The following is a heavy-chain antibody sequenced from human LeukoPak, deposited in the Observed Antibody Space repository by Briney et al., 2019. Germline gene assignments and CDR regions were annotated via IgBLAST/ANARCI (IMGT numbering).Heavy chain of an antibody. CDR1: GGSFSGYY. CDR3: ARTGHRITIFGVAQGPDY. J-gene: IGHJ4*02. CDR2: INHSGST. D-gene: IGHD3-3*01. V-gene: IGHV4-34*01. Sequence: PSETLSLTCAVYGGSFSGYYWSWIRQPPGKGLEWIGEINHSGSTNYNPSLKSRVTISVDTSKNQFSLKLSSVTAADTAVYYCARTGHRITIFGVAQGPDYWGQGTLVTVSS.